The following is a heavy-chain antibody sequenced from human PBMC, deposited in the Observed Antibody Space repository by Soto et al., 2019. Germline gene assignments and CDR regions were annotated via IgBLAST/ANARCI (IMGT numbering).Heavy chain of an antibody. Sequence: PGGSLRIYCATSGFPGGASYIHWVRQAPGKGLELVSAIQIGGKTYYADSVKGRFIISRDNPENTVYLQMSSLRAEDTAVYFCARENVLRFLESLPRQGLDVWGQGTTVTVSS. J-gene: IGHJ6*02. CDR2: IQIGGKT. V-gene: IGHV3-53*01. D-gene: IGHD3-3*01. CDR3: ARENVLRFLESLPRQGLDV. CDR1: GFPGGASY.